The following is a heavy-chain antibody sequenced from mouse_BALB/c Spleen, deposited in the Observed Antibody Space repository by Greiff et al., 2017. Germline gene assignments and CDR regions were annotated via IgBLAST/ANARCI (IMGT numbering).Heavy chain of an antibody. CDR1: GFTFSSYG. D-gene: IGHD2-4*01. Sequence: EVMLVESGGDLVKPGGSLKLSCAASGFTFSSYGMSWVRQTPDKRLEWVATISSGGSYTYYPDSVKGRFTISRDNAKNTLYLQMSSLKSEDTAMYYCARPPFYDYDVVWFAYWGQGTLVTVSA. V-gene: IGHV5-6*01. J-gene: IGHJ3*01. CDR2: ISSGGSYT. CDR3: ARPPFYDYDVVWFAY.